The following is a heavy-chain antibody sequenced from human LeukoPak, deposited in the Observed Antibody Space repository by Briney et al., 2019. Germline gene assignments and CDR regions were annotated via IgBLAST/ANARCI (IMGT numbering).Heavy chain of an antibody. CDR2: MNPNSVNT. Sequence: ASVTVSCKASGYTFTSYDINWVRQAPGQGLEWLGWMNPNSVNTGYAQKFQGRVTITRNTSLSTAYMELSSLRSEDTAVYYCARMAELRYFDWLLYYYYGMDVWGQGTTVTVSS. J-gene: IGHJ6*02. D-gene: IGHD3-9*01. V-gene: IGHV1-8*01. CDR1: GYTFTSYD. CDR3: ARMAELRYFDWLLYYYYGMDV.